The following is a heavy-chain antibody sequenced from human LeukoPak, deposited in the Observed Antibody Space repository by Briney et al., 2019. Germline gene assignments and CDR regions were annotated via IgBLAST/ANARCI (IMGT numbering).Heavy chain of an antibody. CDR1: SGSIRTSY. Sequence: PSETLSLICTVSSGSIRTSYCSWIRQPPGKGLEWIGYIYYSGSTNYNPSLKSRVTISVDTSRNQFSLKLSSVTAADTAVYYCARAPNPDFFDDWGQGALVTVSS. CDR2: IYYSGST. CDR3: ARAPNPDFFDD. V-gene: IGHV4-59*01. J-gene: IGHJ4*02. D-gene: IGHD2-8*01.